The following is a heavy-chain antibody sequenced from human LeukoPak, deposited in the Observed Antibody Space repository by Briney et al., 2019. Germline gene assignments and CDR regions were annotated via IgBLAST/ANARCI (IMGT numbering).Heavy chain of an antibody. Sequence: GASVKVSCKASGYTFTGYYMHWVRQAPGQGLEWMGWISAYNGNTNYAQKLQGRVTMTTDTSTSTAYMELRSLRSDDTAVYYCARVETYYDILTGHYKWGDWFDPWGQGTLVTVSS. CDR1: GYTFTGYY. CDR3: ARVETYYDILTGHYKWGDWFDP. J-gene: IGHJ5*02. D-gene: IGHD3-9*01. CDR2: ISAYNGNT. V-gene: IGHV1-18*04.